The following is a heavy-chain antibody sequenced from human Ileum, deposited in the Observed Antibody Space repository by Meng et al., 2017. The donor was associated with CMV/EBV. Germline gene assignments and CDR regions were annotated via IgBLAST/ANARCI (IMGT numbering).Heavy chain of an antibody. CDR2: IHPTGTT. CDR3: ARAAARGVPVDL. V-gene: IGHV4-4*07. CDR1: RGSLTSYY. D-gene: IGHD3-10*01. Sequence: QLEEAGPRPLQPSETLSPTCPVTRGSLTSYYWTWIRQPEGKGLEWIGRIHPTGTTDDNPSLRSRVSMSLDKSKNQFSLKLTSVTAADTAVYYCARAAARGVPVDLWGQGTLVTVSS. J-gene: IGHJ5*02.